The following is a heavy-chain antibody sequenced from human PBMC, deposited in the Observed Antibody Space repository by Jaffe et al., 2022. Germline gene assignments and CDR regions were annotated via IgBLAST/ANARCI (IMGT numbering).Heavy chain of an antibody. CDR3: AGSGWPLYYFDY. J-gene: IGHJ4*02. CDR2: IYYSGST. V-gene: IGHV4-59*01. Sequence: QVQLQESGPGLVKPSETLSLTCTVSGGSISSYYWSWIRQPPGKGLEWIGYIYYSGSTNYNPSLKSRVTISVDTSKNQFSLKLSSVTAADTAVYYCAGSGWPLYYFDYWGQGTLVTVSS. CDR1: GGSISSYY. D-gene: IGHD6-19*01.